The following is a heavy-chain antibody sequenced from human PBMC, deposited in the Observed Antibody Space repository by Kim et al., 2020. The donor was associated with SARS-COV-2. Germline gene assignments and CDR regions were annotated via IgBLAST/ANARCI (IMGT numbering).Heavy chain of an antibody. D-gene: IGHD2-21*02. V-gene: IGHV3-23*01. Sequence: GGSLRLSCAASGFTFSSYAMSWVHQAPGKGLEWVSAISGSGGSTYYADSVKGRFTISRDNSKNTLYLQMNSLRAEDTAVYYCAKDATPYCGGDCYPYFDYWGQGTLVTVSS. J-gene: IGHJ4*02. CDR2: ISGSGGST. CDR3: AKDATPYCGGDCYPYFDY. CDR1: GFTFSSYA.